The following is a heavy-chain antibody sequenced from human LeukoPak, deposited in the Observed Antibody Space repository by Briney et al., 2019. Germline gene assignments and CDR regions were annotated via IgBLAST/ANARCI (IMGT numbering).Heavy chain of an antibody. D-gene: IGHD2-2*01. J-gene: IGHJ5*02. CDR3: AREELYCSSTSCWNWLDP. CDR1: GGSISSGDYY. V-gene: IGHV4-30-4*01. Sequence: SQTLSLTCTVSGGSISSGDYYWSWIRQLPGKGLEWIGYIYYSGSTYYNPSLKSRVTISVDTSKNQFSLKLSSVTAADTAVYYCAREELYCSSTSCWNWLDPWGQGTLVTVSS. CDR2: IYYSGST.